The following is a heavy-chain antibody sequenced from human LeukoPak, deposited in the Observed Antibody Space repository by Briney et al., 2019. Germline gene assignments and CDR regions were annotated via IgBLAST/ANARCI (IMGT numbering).Heavy chain of an antibody. V-gene: IGHV1-46*01. CDR3: ARDLGYCTNGVCYFSTGMDV. Sequence: ASVKVSCKASGYTFTRYYMHWVRQAPGQGLEWMGVIDPSGGSTTYSQKFQGTVTMTRDTSTSTVYMELSSLRSEDTAVYYCARDLGYCTNGVCYFSTGMDVWGQGTTVTVSS. J-gene: IGHJ6*02. CDR1: GYTFTRYY. D-gene: IGHD2-8*01. CDR2: IDPSGGST.